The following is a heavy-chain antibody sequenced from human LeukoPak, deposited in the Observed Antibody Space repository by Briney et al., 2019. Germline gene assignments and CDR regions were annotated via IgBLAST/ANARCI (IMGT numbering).Heavy chain of an antibody. J-gene: IGHJ4*02. CDR3: ARWRGYSSGCSGPFDD. CDR2: IDAKSGGT. V-gene: IGHV1-2*02. CDR1: GYTFTGHD. D-gene: IGHD6-25*01. Sequence: ASVKVSCKASGYTFTGHDMHWVRQAPGQGLEWIGWIDAKSGGTKYAQRFQGRVTMTRDTSINTGYMELSSLTSDDTAVYYCARWRGYSSGCSGPFDDWGQGTLVTVSS.